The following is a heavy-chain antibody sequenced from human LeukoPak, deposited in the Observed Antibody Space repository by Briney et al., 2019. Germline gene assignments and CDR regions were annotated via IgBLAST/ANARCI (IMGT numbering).Heavy chain of an antibody. D-gene: IGHD6-13*01. J-gene: IGHJ6*03. CDR2: IIPIFGTA. V-gene: IGHV1-69*13. CDR3: AREGYSDSNHFHYYYYYMDV. Sequence: SVKVSCKASGGTFSSYAISWVRQAPRQGLEWMGGIIPIFGTANYAQKFQGRVTITADESTSTAYMELSSLRSEDTAVYYCAREGYSDSNHFHYYYYYMDVWGKGTTVTVSS. CDR1: GGTFSSYA.